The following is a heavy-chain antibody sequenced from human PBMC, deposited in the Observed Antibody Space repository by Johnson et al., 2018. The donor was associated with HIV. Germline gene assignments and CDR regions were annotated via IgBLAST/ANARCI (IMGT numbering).Heavy chain of an antibody. CDR1: GFTFDDYA. CDR2: LSWNSGSI. V-gene: IGHV3-9*01. CDR3: ARRSGYAFDI. D-gene: IGHD5-24*01. J-gene: IGHJ3*02. Sequence: EVQLVESGGGVVQPGRSLRLSCAASGFTFDDYAMHWVRQVPGKGLEWVSGLSWNSGSIGYADSVKGRFTISRYNAKNSVYLQMKSLRAEDTAVYYCARRSGYAFDIWGQGTMVTVSS.